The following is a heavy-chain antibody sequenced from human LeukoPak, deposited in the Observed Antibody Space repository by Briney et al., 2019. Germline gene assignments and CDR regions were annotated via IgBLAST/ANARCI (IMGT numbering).Heavy chain of an antibody. D-gene: IGHD2-15*01. CDR2: IKEDGSEK. Sequence: GGSLRLSCAASGFIFSSYWMSWVRQAPGKGLEWVANIKEDGSEKNYVDSVKGRFTISRDNAKNSLYLQMNSLRAEDTAVYYCARDVIARNYYYYMDVWGKGTTVTVSS. J-gene: IGHJ6*03. CDR3: ARDVIARNYYYYMDV. V-gene: IGHV3-7*01. CDR1: GFIFSSYW.